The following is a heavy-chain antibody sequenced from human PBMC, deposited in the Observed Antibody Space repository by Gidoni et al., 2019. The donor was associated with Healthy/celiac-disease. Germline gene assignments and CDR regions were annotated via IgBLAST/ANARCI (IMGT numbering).Heavy chain of an antibody. D-gene: IGHD3-10*01. CDR2: ISGSGGST. V-gene: IGHV3-23*01. Sequence: EVQLLESGGGLVQPGGCLRLSCAASGFTFSSYAMSWVRQAPGKGLEWVSAISGSGGSTYYADSVKGRFTISRDNSKNTLYLQMNSLRAEDTAVYYCAKDGAGSSSPFDYWGQGTLVTVSS. J-gene: IGHJ4*02. CDR1: GFTFSSYA. CDR3: AKDGAGSSSPFDY.